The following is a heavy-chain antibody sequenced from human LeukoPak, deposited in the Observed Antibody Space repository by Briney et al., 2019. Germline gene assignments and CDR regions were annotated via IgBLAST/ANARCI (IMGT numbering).Heavy chain of an antibody. CDR2: IIPILGTA. V-gene: IGHV1-69*13. J-gene: IGHJ4*02. Sequence: SVKVSCKASGGTFSSYAISWVRQAPGQGLEWMGGIIPILGTANYAQKFQGRVTITADESTSTAYMELSSLRSEDTAVYYCARPATYYYDSSDYYFDCWGQGTLVTVSS. CDR1: GGTFSSYA. CDR3: ARPATYYYDSSDYYFDC. D-gene: IGHD3-22*01.